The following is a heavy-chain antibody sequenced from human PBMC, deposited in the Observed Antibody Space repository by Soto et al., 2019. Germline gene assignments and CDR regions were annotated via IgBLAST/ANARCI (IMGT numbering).Heavy chain of an antibody. CDR2: IYYSGST. J-gene: IGHJ6*03. V-gene: IGHV4-39*01. CDR1: GGSISSSSYY. Sequence: SETLSLTCTVSGGSISSSSYYWGWIRQPPGKGLEWIGSIYYSGSTYYNPSLKSRVTISVDTSKNQFSLKLSSVTAADTAVYYCARTSTDSRDRLVTYYMDVWGKGTTVTVSS. D-gene: IGHD3-9*01. CDR3: ARTSTDSRDRLVTYYMDV.